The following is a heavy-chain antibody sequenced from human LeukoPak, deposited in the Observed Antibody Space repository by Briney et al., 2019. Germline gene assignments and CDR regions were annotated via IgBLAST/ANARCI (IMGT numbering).Heavy chain of an antibody. Sequence: GASLRPSCAASGFSFSSYAMTWVRQAPGKGLEWVSSIDAGGGDTYHSDSVKGRFTISRDNSMNTLYLQMNNLRADDTAVYYCGRPTKYWLVRGNGVDVWGQGTTVTVSS. J-gene: IGHJ6*02. CDR2: IDAGGGDT. V-gene: IGHV3-23*01. CDR1: GFSFSSYA. CDR3: GRPTKYWLVRGNGVDV. D-gene: IGHD6-19*01.